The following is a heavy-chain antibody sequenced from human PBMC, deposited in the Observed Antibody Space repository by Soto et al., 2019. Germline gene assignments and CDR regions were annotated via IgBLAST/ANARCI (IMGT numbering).Heavy chain of an antibody. J-gene: IGHJ4*02. CDR1: GFTFSSYS. CDR3: AREPASSYGTQYYFDY. CDR2: ISSSSSYI. D-gene: IGHD5-18*01. Sequence: KPGGSLRLSCAASGFTFSSYSMNWVRQAPGKGLEWVSSISSSSSYIYYADSVKGRFTISRDNAKNSLYLQMNSLRAEDTAVYYCAREPASSYGTQYYFDYWGQGTLVTVSS. V-gene: IGHV3-21*01.